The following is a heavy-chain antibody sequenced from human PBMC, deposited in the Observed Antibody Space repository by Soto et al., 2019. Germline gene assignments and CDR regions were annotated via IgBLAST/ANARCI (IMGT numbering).Heavy chain of an antibody. CDR3: AKGMIRYGDYLDYFDY. J-gene: IGHJ4*02. Sequence: GGSLRLSCAASGFTFSSYAMSWVRQAPGKGLEWVSAISGSGGSTYYADSVKGRFTISRDNSKNTLYLQMNSLRAEDTAVYYCAKGMIRYGDYLDYFDYWGQGTLVTVSS. CDR1: GFTFSSYA. D-gene: IGHD4-17*01. CDR2: ISGSGGST. V-gene: IGHV3-23*01.